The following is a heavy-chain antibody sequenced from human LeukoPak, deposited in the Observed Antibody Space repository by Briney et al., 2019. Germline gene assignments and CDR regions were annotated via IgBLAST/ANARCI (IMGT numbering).Heavy chain of an antibody. J-gene: IGHJ3*02. CDR1: GYSFTSYW. D-gene: IGHD1-26*01. CDR2: IYPGDSDT. Sequence: GESLKISCKGSGYSFTSYWIGWVRQMPGKGLEWMGIIYPGDSDTRYSPSFQGQVTISVDKSISTAYLQWSSLKASDTAMYYCARKVGDPPGNDAFDIWGQGTMVTVSS. CDR3: ARKVGDPPGNDAFDI. V-gene: IGHV5-51*01.